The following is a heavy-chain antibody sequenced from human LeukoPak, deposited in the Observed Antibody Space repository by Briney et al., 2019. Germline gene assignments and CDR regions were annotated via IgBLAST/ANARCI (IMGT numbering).Heavy chain of an antibody. CDR1: GFTVSSNY. D-gene: IGHD1-26*01. CDR3: ARDLHIPSGGPFFDI. CDR2: IYSGGST. V-gene: IGHV3-66*02. J-gene: IGHJ3*02. Sequence: PGGSLRLSCAASGFTVSSNYMSWVRQAPGKGLEWVSVIYSGGSTYYADSVKGRFTISRDNSKNTLYLQMNSLRAEDTAVYYCARDLHIPSGGPFFDIWGQGTMVTVSS.